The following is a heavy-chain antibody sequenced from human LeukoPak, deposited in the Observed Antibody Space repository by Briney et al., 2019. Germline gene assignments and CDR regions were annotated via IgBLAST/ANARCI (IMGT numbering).Heavy chain of an antibody. Sequence: GGSLRLSCAASGFTFSDYYMSWIRQAPGKGLEWVSYISSRGDTIYYTDSVKGRFTISGDNAKNSLYLQMNSLRAEDTAVYYCARTGGPQLWLTWGQGTLVTVSS. CDR3: ARTGGPQLWLT. CDR2: ISSRGDTI. V-gene: IGHV3-11*04. CDR1: GFTFSDYY. J-gene: IGHJ5*02. D-gene: IGHD5-18*01.